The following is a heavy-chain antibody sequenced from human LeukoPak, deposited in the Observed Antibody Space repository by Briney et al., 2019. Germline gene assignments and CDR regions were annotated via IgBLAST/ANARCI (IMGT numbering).Heavy chain of an antibody. V-gene: IGHV3-7*05. CDR3: TTCPEGDS. D-gene: IGHD1-14*01. CDR1: GFTFSSSW. Sequence: GGSLRLSCAASGFTFSSSWMTWVRQAPGKGLEWVAHIKEDGTEEYYVDSVKGRFTISRDNAKNLLYLQMNSLRAEDTAVYYCTTCPEGDSWGQGTLVTVSS. CDR2: IKEDGTEE. J-gene: IGHJ5*01.